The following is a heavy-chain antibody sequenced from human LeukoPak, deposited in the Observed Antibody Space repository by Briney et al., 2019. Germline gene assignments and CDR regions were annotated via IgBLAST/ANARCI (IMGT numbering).Heavy chain of an antibody. J-gene: IGHJ4*02. CDR1: GFTFSSYC. V-gene: IGHV3-33*06. CDR3: AKPGAGCSGGSCYYFDY. D-gene: IGHD2-15*01. CDR2: IWYDGSNK. Sequence: ARSLTLSCAASGFTFSSYCTHWVRQAPGKGLEWVAVIWYDGSNKYYTDSVKGRFTTSRDIPKNTLYLQMNRLRGEDTAVYSCAKPGAGCSGGSCYYFDYWGQGTLVTVSS.